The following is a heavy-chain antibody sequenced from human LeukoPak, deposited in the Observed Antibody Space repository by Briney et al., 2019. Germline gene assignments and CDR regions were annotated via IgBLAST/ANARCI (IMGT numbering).Heavy chain of an antibody. V-gene: IGHV1-8*01. CDR2: MYPHSGNT. J-gene: IGHJ4*02. Sequence: ASEKVSCKASGYTFTSYAINWVRQATGQGLEWMGWMYPHSGNTGYVQKFQGRVTMNRNTSISTAYRELSSLRSEDAAVYYCARGRDIVATVDFWGQGTLGNV. D-gene: IGHD5-12*01. CDR3: ARGRDIVATVDF. CDR1: GYTFTSYA.